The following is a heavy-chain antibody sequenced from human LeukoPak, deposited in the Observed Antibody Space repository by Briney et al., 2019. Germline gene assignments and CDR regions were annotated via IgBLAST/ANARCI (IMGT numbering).Heavy chain of an antibody. J-gene: IGHJ5*02. Sequence: GASVKVSCKASGGTFSSYAISWVRQAPGQGLEWMGGIIPIFGTANYAQKFQGRVTITADESTSTAYMELSSLRSEDTAVYYCARQEGRVWYNWFDPWGQGTLVTVSS. CDR3: ARQEGRVWYNWFDP. D-gene: IGHD2-8*02. CDR2: IIPIFGTA. V-gene: IGHV1-69*13. CDR1: GGTFSSYA.